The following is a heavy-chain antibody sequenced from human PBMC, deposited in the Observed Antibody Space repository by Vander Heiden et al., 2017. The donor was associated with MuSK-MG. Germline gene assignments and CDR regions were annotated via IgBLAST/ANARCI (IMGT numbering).Heavy chain of an antibody. CDR2: INHSGST. CDR3: ARGYGSSSEYLDY. Sequence: QVQLQQWGAGLLKPSATLSITCAVYGASFSGYYWSWLRQPPGKGLEWMGEINHSGSTNYNPSLESRVTMSVDTSKNQFSLKLSSVTAADTAVYFCARGYGSSSEYLDYWGQGALVTVAS. CDR1: GASFSGYY. D-gene: IGHD6-6*01. J-gene: IGHJ4*02. V-gene: IGHV4-34*01.